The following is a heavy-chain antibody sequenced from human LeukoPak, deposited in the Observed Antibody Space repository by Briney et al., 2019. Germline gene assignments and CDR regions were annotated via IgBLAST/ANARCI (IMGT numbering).Heavy chain of an antibody. CDR2: IMPMFGKA. J-gene: IGHJ4*02. V-gene: IGHV1-69*06. D-gene: IGHD2-2*01. CDR1: GGTFSSYD. CDR3: AGGRTDIVVVPATLRNYYFDY. Sequence: VKVSCKASGGTFSSYDISWVRQAPGQGLEWMGGIMPMFGKANYAQRFQGRVTTTADKATSTAYMELSSLRSEDTAVYYCAGGRTDIVVVPATLRNYYFDYWGQGTLVTVSS.